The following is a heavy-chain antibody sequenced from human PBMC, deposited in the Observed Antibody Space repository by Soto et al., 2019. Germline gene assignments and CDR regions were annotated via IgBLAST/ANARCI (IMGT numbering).Heavy chain of an antibody. V-gene: IGHV4-30-2*01. CDR2: VYHGGST. D-gene: IGHD4-4*01. CDR1: GGSLSSNSYS. CDR3: ARSEGIGVTTFDY. Sequence: SGTLSLTCTVSGGSLSSNSYSWSWLRQPPGKGREWIGYVYHGGSTYYNPSLKSRVTISVDRSKNQFSLKLNSVTAADTAVYYCARSEGIGVTTFDYWGQGTLVTVS. J-gene: IGHJ4*02.